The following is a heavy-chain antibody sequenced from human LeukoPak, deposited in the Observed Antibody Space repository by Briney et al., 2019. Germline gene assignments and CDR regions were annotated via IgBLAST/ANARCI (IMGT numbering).Heavy chain of an antibody. D-gene: IGHD1-26*01. V-gene: IGHV4-31*11. Sequence: SETLSLTCAVSGGSFNSNYWTWVRQHPGKGLEWIGFTSYSEGTYYNPSLMSRITISVDRSQNQFSLKMRDVTVADTAVYFCATADWESFYFDSWGQGALVAVSS. CDR1: GGSFNSNY. J-gene: IGHJ4*02. CDR3: ATADWESFYFDS. CDR2: TSYSEGT.